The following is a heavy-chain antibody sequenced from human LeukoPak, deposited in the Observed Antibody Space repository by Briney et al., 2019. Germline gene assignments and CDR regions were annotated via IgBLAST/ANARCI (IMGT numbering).Heavy chain of an antibody. CDR2: MKQDGSEK. V-gene: IGHV3-7*01. CDR3: AREGVSSWYGYYYAMDV. CDR1: GFTFSNFW. Sequence: GGSLRLSCAASGFTFSNFWMTWVRQAPGKGLEWVANMKQDGSEKYYVDSVKGRLTISRDNGKNSLYLQMDSLRAEDTAVYYCAREGVSSWYGYYYAMDVWGQGTTVTVSS. J-gene: IGHJ6*02. D-gene: IGHD6-13*01.